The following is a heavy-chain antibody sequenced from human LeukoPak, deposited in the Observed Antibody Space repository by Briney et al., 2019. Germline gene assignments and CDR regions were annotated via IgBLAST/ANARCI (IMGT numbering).Heavy chain of an antibody. CDR2: VSHGGSNK. CDR3: ARLGFGMLLSAPNCDY. CDR1: GFTFSGYS. V-gene: IGHV3-30*04. J-gene: IGHJ4*02. Sequence: GGSLRLSCAASGFTFSGYSMYWVRQAPGKGLEWVAVVSHGGSNKVYADSVKARFTISRDNSRNTLYLQMNSLRAEDTAVYYCARLGFGMLLSAPNCDYWGQGTLVTVSS. D-gene: IGHD3-10*01.